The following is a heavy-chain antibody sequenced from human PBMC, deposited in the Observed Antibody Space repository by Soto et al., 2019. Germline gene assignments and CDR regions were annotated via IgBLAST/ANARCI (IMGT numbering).Heavy chain of an antibody. CDR1: GFTFSTYG. V-gene: IGHV3-30*18. CDR2: ISYDGSNK. J-gene: IGHJ6*02. CDR3: AKIAVAGDTYYYNMDV. Sequence: QVQLVESGGGVVQPGRSLRLSCAASGFTFSTYGMHWVRQAPGKGLEWVALISYDGSNKFYADSVKGRFTISRDNSKNTLYLQMNRLGPEDTAVYYCAKIAVAGDTYYYNMDVWGQGTTVTVSS. D-gene: IGHD6-19*01.